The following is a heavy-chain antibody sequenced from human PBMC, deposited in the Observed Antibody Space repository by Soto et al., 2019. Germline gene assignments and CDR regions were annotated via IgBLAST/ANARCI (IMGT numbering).Heavy chain of an antibody. Sequence: GASVKVSCKVSGYTLTELSMHWVRQAPGKGLEWMGGFDPEDGETIYAQKFQGRVTMTEDTSTDTAYMELSSLRSEDTAVYYCATAHDYVWGSYRYTGIYFDYWGQGTLVTVSS. CDR1: GYTLTELS. J-gene: IGHJ4*02. CDR2: FDPEDGET. V-gene: IGHV1-24*01. CDR3: ATAHDYVWGSYRYTGIYFDY. D-gene: IGHD3-16*02.